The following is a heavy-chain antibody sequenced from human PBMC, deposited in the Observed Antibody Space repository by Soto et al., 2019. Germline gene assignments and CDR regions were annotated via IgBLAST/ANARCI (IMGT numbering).Heavy chain of an antibody. V-gene: IGHV3-33*01. CDR3: ARDFKGDSGYLDY. D-gene: IGHD1-26*01. J-gene: IGHJ4*02. CDR1: GFTFSRYG. CDR2: IWYDGSNK. Sequence: GGSLRLSCAASGFTFSRYGMHWVRQAPGKGLEWVAVIWYDGSNKYYADSVKGRFTISRDNSKNTLYLQMNSLRAEDTAVYYCARDFKGDSGYLDYWGQGTLVTVSS.